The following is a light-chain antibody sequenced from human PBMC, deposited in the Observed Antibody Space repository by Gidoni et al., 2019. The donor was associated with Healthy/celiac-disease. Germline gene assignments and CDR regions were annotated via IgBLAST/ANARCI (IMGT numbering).Light chain of an antibody. CDR3: QQYNSYSHLYT. CDR1: QSISRW. V-gene: IGKV1-5*03. CDR2: KAS. J-gene: IGKJ2*01. Sequence: DIQMIQPPSTLSASVGDRVTITCRASQSISRWLAWYQQKPEKAPKLLIYKASSLESGFPSSFSGSGCGTEFTLTISSLQPDDFATYYCQQYNSYSHLYTFGQGTKLEIK.